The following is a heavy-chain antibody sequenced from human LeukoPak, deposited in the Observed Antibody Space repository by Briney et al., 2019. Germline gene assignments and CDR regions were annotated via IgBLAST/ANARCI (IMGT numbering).Heavy chain of an antibody. CDR1: GGSISSYY. Sequence: SETLSLTCTVSGGSISSYYWSWIRQPPGKGLEWIGYIYYSGSTNYNPSLKSRVTISVDTSKNQFSLKLSSVTAADTAVYYCARGFIPKDYWGQGTLVTVSS. D-gene: IGHD3-16*02. V-gene: IGHV4-59*01. CDR3: ARGFIPKDY. J-gene: IGHJ4*02. CDR2: IYYSGST.